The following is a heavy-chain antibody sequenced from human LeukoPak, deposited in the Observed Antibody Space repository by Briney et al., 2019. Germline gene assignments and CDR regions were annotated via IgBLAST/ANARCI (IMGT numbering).Heavy chain of an antibody. V-gene: IGHV4-30-2*01. J-gene: IGHJ4*02. D-gene: IGHD3-10*01. CDR1: GGSISSGDFP. Sequence: PSQTLSLTCAVSGGSISSGDFPWSWIRQPPGKGLEWIGYIFHTGHTSYNPSLKSRVTISVDTSKNQLSLRLTSVTAADTAVYYCARGFYGAGSQFDYWGQGTLVTVSS. CDR3: ARGFYGAGSQFDY. CDR2: IFHTGHT.